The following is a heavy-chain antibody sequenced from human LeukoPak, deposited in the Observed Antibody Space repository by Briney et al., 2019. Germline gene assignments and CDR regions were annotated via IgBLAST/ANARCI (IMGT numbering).Heavy chain of an antibody. CDR2: ISSSGSTI. D-gene: IGHD5-18*01. Sequence: GGSLRLSCAASGFTFSNYEMNWVRQAPGKGLEWVSYISSSGSTIYYADSVKGRFTISRDNAKNTLYLQMNSLRAEDTAVYYCARDLGYAFDYWGQGTLVTVSS. CDR3: ARDLGYAFDY. J-gene: IGHJ4*02. V-gene: IGHV3-48*03. CDR1: GFTFSNYE.